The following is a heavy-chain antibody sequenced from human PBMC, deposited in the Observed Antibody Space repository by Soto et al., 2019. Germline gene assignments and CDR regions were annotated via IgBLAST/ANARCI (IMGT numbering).Heavy chain of an antibody. Sequence: GGSLRLSCAASGFTFSSYAMSWVRQAPGKGLEWVSGISSSGGSTYYADSVKGRLTISRDNSKNTLFLRMNRPRVEDTAVYYCMRPAPRGRHYFYFGMDVWGQGTTVTVSS. J-gene: IGHJ6*02. V-gene: IGHV3-23*01. CDR1: GFTFSSYA. CDR3: MRPAPRGRHYFYFGMDV. D-gene: IGHD3-10*01. CDR2: ISSSGGST.